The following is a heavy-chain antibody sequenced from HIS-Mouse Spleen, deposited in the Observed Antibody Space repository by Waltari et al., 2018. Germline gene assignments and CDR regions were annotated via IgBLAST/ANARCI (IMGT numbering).Heavy chain of an antibody. D-gene: IGHD2-15*01. CDR1: GGPIRSCHYY. Sequence: QVQLQESGPGLVKPSQTLSLTCTVSGGPIRSCHYYWSWIRQPPGKGLEWIGYIYYSGSTYYNPSLKSRVTISVDTSKNQFSLKLSSVTAADTAVYYCARGAPYCSGGSCYPKYYFDYWGQGTLVTVSS. V-gene: IGHV4-30-4*01. CDR2: IYYSGST. CDR3: ARGAPYCSGGSCYPKYYFDY. J-gene: IGHJ4*02.